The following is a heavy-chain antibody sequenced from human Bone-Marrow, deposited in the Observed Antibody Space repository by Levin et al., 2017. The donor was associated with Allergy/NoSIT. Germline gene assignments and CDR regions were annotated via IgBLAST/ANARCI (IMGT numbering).Heavy chain of an antibody. V-gene: IGHV1-8*01. CDR2: MNPNSGNT. J-gene: IGHJ5*02. Sequence: ASVKVSCKASGYTFTSYDINWVRQATGQGLEWMGWMNPNSGNTGYAQKFQGRVTMTRNTSISTAYMELSSLRSEDTAVYYCARCGYYYDSSGYYYGNWFDPWGQGTLVTVSS. CDR1: GYTFTSYD. CDR3: ARCGYYYDSSGYYYGNWFDP. D-gene: IGHD3-22*01.